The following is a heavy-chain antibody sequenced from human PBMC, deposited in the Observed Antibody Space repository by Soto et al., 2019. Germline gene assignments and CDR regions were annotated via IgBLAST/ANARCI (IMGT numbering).Heavy chain of an antibody. Sequence: EVQLLESGGGLVQPGGSLRLSCAASGFTFSSYAMSWVRQAPGKGLEWVSAISGSGGSTYYADSVKGRFTISRDNSKNTLYLQMNSLRAEDTAVYYCAKAPFIAWDIVDTILGYWGPGTLVTVSS. J-gene: IGHJ4*02. V-gene: IGHV3-23*01. D-gene: IGHD5-12*01. CDR2: ISGSGGST. CDR3: AKAPFIAWDIVDTILGY. CDR1: GFTFSSYA.